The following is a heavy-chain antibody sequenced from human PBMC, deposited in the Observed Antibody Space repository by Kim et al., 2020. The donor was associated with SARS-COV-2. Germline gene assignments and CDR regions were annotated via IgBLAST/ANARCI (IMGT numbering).Heavy chain of an antibody. CDR3: ARELNYYDSSGYYDTLYYFDY. J-gene: IGHJ4*02. D-gene: IGHD3-22*01. Sequence: GGSLRLSCAASGFTFSSYGMHWVRQAPGNGLEWVAVIWYDGSNKYYADSVKGRFTISRDNSKNTLYLQMNSLRAEDTAVYYCARELNYYDSSGYYDTLYYFDYWGQGTLVTVSS. CDR2: IWYDGSNK. V-gene: IGHV3-33*08. CDR1: GFTFSSYG.